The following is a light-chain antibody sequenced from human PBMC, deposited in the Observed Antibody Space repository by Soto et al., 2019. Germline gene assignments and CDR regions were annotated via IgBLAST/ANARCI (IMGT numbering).Light chain of an antibody. J-gene: IGKJ5*01. CDR3: QQYNNWPTIT. Sequence: EIVMTQSQATLYLSPGDRATLSCRASQSVTSKLAWYQQKPGQAPRLLIYGASTRATGIPARFSGSGSGTEFTLTISSMQSEDFAVYFCQQYNNWPTITFGQGTRLEIK. CDR1: QSVTSK. CDR2: GAS. V-gene: IGKV3-15*01.